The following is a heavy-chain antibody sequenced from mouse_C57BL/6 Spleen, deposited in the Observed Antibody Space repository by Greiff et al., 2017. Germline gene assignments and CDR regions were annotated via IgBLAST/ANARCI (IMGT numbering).Heavy chain of an antibody. CDR2: INPSSGYT. J-gene: IGHJ1*03. Sequence: VKLMESGAELARPGASVKMSCKASGYTFTSYTMHWVKQRPGQGLEWIGYINPSSGYTKYNQKFKDKSTLTADKSSSTAYMQQSSLTSEYSAVYYCASDYNGSSSRYCDVWGTGTTVTVSS. CDR3: ASDYNGSSSRYCDV. D-gene: IGHD1-1*01. V-gene: IGHV1-4*01. CDR1: GYTFTSYT.